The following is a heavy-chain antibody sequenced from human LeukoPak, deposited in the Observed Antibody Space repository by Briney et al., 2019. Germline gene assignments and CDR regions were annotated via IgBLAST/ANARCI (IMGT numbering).Heavy chain of an antibody. CDR3: AKYYYDSSGYFHGFDP. V-gene: IGHV4-39*01. D-gene: IGHD3-22*01. Sequence: SETLSLTCTVSGGSISTSSFYWGWIRQPPGKGLEWIGTIYYSGSTYYNPSLKSQVTISVDTSKNQFSLKLSSVTAADTAVYYCAKYYYDSSGYFHGFDPWGQGTLVTVSS. J-gene: IGHJ5*02. CDR2: IYYSGST. CDR1: GGSISTSSFY.